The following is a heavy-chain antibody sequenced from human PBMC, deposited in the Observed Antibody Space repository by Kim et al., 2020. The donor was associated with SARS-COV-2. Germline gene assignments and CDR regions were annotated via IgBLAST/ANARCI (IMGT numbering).Heavy chain of an antibody. J-gene: IGHJ4*02. Sequence: GGPTYEQTFQGRVTMTRDTSIGTVYLELTSLRSDDTAVYYCARSSLLDFDYWGQGTLVTVSS. CDR2: GGP. CDR3: ARSSLLDFDY. D-gene: IGHD6-6*01. V-gene: IGHV1-2*02.